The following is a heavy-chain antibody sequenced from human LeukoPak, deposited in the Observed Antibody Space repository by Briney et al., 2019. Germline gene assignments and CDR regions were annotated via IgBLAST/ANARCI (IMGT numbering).Heavy chain of an antibody. CDR1: GGSFSGYY. J-gene: IGHJ5*02. CDR3: ARGGIAARPNWCDP. Sequence: PSETLSLTCAVYGGSFSGYYWSWIRQPPGKGLEWIGEINHSGSTNYNPSLKSRVTISVDTSKNQFSLKLSSVTAADTAVYYCARGGIAARPNWCDPWGQGTLVTVSS. D-gene: IGHD6-6*01. CDR2: INHSGST. V-gene: IGHV4-34*01.